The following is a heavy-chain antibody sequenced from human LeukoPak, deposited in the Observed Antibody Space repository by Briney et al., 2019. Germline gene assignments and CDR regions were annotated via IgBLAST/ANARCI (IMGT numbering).Heavy chain of an antibody. CDR3: AREAITIAVAAYDY. CDR2: IKQDGSEK. Sequence: GGSLRLSCAASGFTFSSYWMSWVRQAPGKGLEWVANIKQDGSEKYYVDSVKGRFTISRNNAKNSLYLQMNSLRAEDTAVYYCAREAITIAVAAYDYWGQGTLVTVSS. D-gene: IGHD6-19*01. V-gene: IGHV3-7*04. J-gene: IGHJ4*02. CDR1: GFTFSSYW.